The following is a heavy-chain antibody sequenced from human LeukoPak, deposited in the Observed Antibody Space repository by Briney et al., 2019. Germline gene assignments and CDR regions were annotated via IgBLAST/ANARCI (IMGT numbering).Heavy chain of an antibody. V-gene: IGHV3-15*01. CDR1: GFTFSSYW. D-gene: IGHD3-9*01. CDR2: IKSKTDGGTT. Sequence: PGGSLRLSCAASGFTFSSYWMHWVRQAPGKGLEWVGRIKSKTDGGTTDYAAPVKGRFTISRDDSKNTLYLQMNSLKTEDTAVYYCSLDYDILTGYVFDYWGQGTLVTVSS. CDR3: SLDYDILTGYVFDY. J-gene: IGHJ4*02.